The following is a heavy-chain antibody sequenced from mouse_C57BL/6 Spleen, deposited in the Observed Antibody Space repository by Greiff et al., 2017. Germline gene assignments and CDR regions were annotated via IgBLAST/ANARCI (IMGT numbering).Heavy chain of an antibody. CDR3: ARKYYGNYPRAMDY. D-gene: IGHD2-1*01. CDR2: IYPGSGST. V-gene: IGHV1-55*01. Sequence: QVQLQQPGAELVKPGASVKMSCKASGYTFTSYWITWVKQRPGQGLEWIGDIYPGSGSTNYNEKFKSKATLTVYTSSSTAYMQLSSLTSEDSAVYYCARKYYGNYPRAMDYWGQGTSVTVSS. CDR1: GYTFTSYW. J-gene: IGHJ4*01.